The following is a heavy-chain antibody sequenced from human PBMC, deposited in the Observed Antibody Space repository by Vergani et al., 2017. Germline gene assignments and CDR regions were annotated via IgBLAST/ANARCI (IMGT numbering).Heavy chain of an antibody. V-gene: IGHV3-20*04. Sequence: EVQLVESGGRVVWPGGSLRLSCTASGFTFNDYGVRWVRQAPGKGLEWVSGINWNGGRISYADSVKGRFTISRDNAKNSLFLQMNSLRPEDTALYYCARDPTARRDGYIQYFDYWGRGTLVTVSS. CDR1: GFTFNDYG. CDR3: ARDPTARRDGYIQYFDY. D-gene: IGHD5-24*01. J-gene: IGHJ4*02. CDR2: INWNGGRI.